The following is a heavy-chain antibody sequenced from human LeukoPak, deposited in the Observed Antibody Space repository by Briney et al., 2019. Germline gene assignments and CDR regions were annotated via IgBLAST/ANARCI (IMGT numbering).Heavy chain of an antibody. Sequence: GESLKISCKGSGYSFTSYWIGWVRQMPGKGLEWMGIIYPGDSDTRYSPSFQGQVTISADKSISTAYLQWSSLKASDTAMYYCARGLGRSFYYYYMDVWGKGTSVTVSS. CDR3: ARGLGRSFYYYYMDV. D-gene: IGHD1-26*01. CDR2: IYPGDSDT. CDR1: GYSFTSYW. J-gene: IGHJ6*03. V-gene: IGHV5-51*01.